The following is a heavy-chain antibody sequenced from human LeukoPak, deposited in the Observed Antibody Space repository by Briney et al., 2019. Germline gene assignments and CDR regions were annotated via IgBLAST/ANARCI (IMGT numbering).Heavy chain of an antibody. V-gene: IGHV3-30-3*01. CDR2: ISYDGSNK. J-gene: IGHJ4*02. D-gene: IGHD3-22*01. CDR1: GFTFSSYA. CDR3: ARDLSAWDYDSIY. Sequence: PGGSLRLSCAASGFTFSSYAMHWVRQAPGKGLEWMAVISYDGSNKYYADSVKGRFTISRDNSKNTLYLQMNSLRAEDTAVYYCARDLSAWDYDSIYWGQGTLVTVSS.